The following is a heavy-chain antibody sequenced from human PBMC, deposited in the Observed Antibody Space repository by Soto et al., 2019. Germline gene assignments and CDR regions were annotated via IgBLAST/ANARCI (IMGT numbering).Heavy chain of an antibody. CDR3: ARVTTFYDILTSSYALDYFDY. CDR2: IYAGGNT. D-gene: IGHD3-9*01. CDR1: GFSVTSNY. J-gene: IGHJ4*02. Sequence: GGSLRLSCAASGFSVTSNYMTWVRQAPGKGLECVSVIYAGGNTYYPDSVKGRFTISSDNSKNTLFLQMNNLRAEDTAVYYCARVTTFYDILTSSYALDYFDYWGQGTRVTVSS. V-gene: IGHV3-53*01.